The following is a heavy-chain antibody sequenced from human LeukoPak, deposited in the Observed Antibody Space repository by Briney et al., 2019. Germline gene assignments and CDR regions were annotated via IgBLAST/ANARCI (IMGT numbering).Heavy chain of an antibody. CDR3: ARDLTNTAMVKALDY. V-gene: IGHV3-74*01. J-gene: IGHJ4*02. CDR2: INSDGSST. CDR1: GYTFSSYW. Sequence: GGSLRLSCAASGYTFSSYWMHWVRQAPGKGLVWVSRINSDGSSTSYADPVKGRFTISRDNAKNTLYLQMNSLRAEDTAVYYCARDLTNTAMVKALDYWGQGTLVTVSS. D-gene: IGHD5-18*01.